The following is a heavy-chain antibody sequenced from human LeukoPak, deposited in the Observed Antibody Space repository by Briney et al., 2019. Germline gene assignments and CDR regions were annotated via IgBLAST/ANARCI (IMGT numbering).Heavy chain of an antibody. CDR1: GGSFSGYC. CDR3: ARGGIGWDSSGWYLYYFDY. V-gene: IGHV4-34*01. CDR2: INHSGST. J-gene: IGHJ4*02. Sequence: SETLSLTCAVYGGSFSGYCWSWIRQPPGKGLEWIGEINHSGSTNYNPSLKSRVTISVDTSKNQFSLKLSSVTAADTAVYYCARGGIGWDSSGWYLYYFDYWGQGTLVTVSS. D-gene: IGHD6-19*01.